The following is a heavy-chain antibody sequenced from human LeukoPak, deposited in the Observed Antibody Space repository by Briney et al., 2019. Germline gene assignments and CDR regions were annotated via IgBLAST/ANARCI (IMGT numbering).Heavy chain of an antibody. CDR2: IYTSGST. V-gene: IGHV4-4*09. Sequence: SETLSLTCTVSGGSISSYYWSWIRQPPGKGLEWIGYIYTSGSTNHNPSLKSRVTISVDTSKNQFSLKLSSVTAADTAVYYCARFVDGYRTYYFGYWGQGTLVTVSS. CDR1: GGSISSYY. J-gene: IGHJ4*02. D-gene: IGHD5-24*01. CDR3: ARFVDGYRTYYFGY.